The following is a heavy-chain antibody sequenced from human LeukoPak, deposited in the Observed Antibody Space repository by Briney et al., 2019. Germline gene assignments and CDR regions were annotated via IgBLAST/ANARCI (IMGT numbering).Heavy chain of an antibody. Sequence: GGSLRLSCAASGLTFSSYAMSWVRQAPGKGLEWVSVISTGGTNTYYADSVKGRFTISRDNSKKTLYLQMNSLRAEDTAVYYCAKHYGILSGYILDDYWGQGTLVTVSS. D-gene: IGHD3-9*01. CDR2: ISTGGTNT. V-gene: IGHV3-23*01. CDR3: AKHYGILSGYILDDY. CDR1: GLTFSSYA. J-gene: IGHJ4*02.